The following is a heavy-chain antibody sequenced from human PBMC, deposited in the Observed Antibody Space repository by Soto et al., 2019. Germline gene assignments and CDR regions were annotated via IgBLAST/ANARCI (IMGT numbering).Heavy chain of an antibody. CDR2: IYYSGST. CDR1: GGSISSSSYY. V-gene: IGHV4-39*07. J-gene: IGHJ5*02. Sequence: PSETLSLTCTVSGGSISSSSYYWGWIRQPPGKGLEWIGSIYYSGSTYYNPSLKSRVTISVDTPKNQFSLRLSSVTSADTAVYYCARGGAPYNWFGPWGQGTLVTVSS. D-gene: IGHD3-16*01. CDR3: ARGGAPYNWFGP.